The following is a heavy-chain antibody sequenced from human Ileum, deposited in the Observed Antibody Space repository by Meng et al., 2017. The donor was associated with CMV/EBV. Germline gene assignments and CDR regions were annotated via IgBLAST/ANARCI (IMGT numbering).Heavy chain of an antibody. D-gene: IGHD2-2*01. CDR2: ISFDGSNK. Sequence: GESLKISCAASGFTLSSYGMHWVRQAPGKGLEWVAEISFDGSNKYHADSVEGRFTIARDNSKQTLSLQMNSLRAADTAVYYCARQPLSCSSTSCQAGGGMDVWGQGTTVTIAS. V-gene: IGHV3-30*04. CDR3: ARQPLSCSSTSCQAGGGMDV. CDR1: GFTLSSYG. J-gene: IGHJ6*01.